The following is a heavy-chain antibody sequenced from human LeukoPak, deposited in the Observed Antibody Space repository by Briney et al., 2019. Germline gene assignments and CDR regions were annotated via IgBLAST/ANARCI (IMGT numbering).Heavy chain of an antibody. CDR1: GFTFSSYE. V-gene: IGHV3-48*03. CDR2: ISSSGSTI. CDR3: AELGITMIGGV. D-gene: IGHD3-10*02. Sequence: PGGSLRHSCAASGFTFSSYEMNRVRQAPGKGLEWVSYISSSGSTIYYADSVKGRFTISRDNAKNSLYLQMNSLRAEDTAVYYCAELGITMIGGVWGKGTTVTISS. J-gene: IGHJ6*04.